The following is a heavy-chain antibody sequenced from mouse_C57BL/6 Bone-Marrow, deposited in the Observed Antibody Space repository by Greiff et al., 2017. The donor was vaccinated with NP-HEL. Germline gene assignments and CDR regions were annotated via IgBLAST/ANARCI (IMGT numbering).Heavy chain of an antibody. CDR3: ARITTVVAPYYYAMDY. J-gene: IGHJ4*01. CDR2: IWTGGGT. CDR1: GFSLTSYA. D-gene: IGHD1-1*01. V-gene: IGHV2-9-1*01. Sequence: VMLVESGPGLVAPSQCLSITCTVSGFSLTSYAISWVRQPPGKGLEWLGVIWTGGGTNYNSALKSRLSISKDNSKSQVFLKMNSLQTDDTARYYCARITTVVAPYYYAMDYWGQGTSVTVSS.